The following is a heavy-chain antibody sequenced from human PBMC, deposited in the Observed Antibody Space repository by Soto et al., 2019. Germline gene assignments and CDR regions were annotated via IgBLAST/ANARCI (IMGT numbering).Heavy chain of an antibody. CDR1: GYTFTSYG. CDR3: ARDRPSTTGTDYYYYGMDV. Sequence: ASVEVCCKASGYTFTSYGISWVRQAPGQGLEWMGWISAYNGNTNYAQKLQGRVTMTTDTSTSTADMERRSLRSDDTAVYYCARDRPSTTGTDYYYYGMDVWGQGTTVTVSS. V-gene: IGHV1-18*01. D-gene: IGHD1-1*01. J-gene: IGHJ6*02. CDR2: ISAYNGNT.